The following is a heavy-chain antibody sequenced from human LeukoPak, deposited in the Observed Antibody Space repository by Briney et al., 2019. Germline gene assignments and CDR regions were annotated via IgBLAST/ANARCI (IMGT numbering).Heavy chain of an antibody. V-gene: IGHV4-61*05. CDR2: IYYTGST. CDR3: AARRAYYFDY. Sequence: PSETLSLTCTVSGASISDSYYYWGWNRQPPGKGLEWIGYIYYTGSTNYNPSFKSRVTISVDTSKNQFSLKLSSVTAADTAVYYCAARRAYYFDYWGQGTLVTVSS. CDR1: GASISDSYYY. J-gene: IGHJ4*02.